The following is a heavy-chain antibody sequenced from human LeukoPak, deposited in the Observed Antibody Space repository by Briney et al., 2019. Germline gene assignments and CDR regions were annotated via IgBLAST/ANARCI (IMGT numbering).Heavy chain of an antibody. J-gene: IGHJ3*02. V-gene: IGHV1-3*01. Sequence: ASVKVSCKASGYTFTSYAMHWVRQAPGQRLEWMGWINAGNGNTKYPQKFQGRVTITRDTSASTAYMELSSLRSEDTAVYYCASSSGGSRGAFDIWGQGTMVTVSS. CDR2: INAGNGNT. D-gene: IGHD6-13*01. CDR1: GYTFTSYA. CDR3: ASSSGGSRGAFDI.